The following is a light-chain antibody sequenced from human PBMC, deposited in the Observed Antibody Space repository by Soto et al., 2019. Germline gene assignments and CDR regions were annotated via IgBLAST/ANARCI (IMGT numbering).Light chain of an antibody. Sequence: EIVMTQSPATLSVSPGGRATLSCRASQTISGTLAWYQQKPGQAPRLLIHGASTRAPGFPARFSGSGSGTDFTLTISSLQSEDFAVYYCQQYDNCPWTFGQGTKVEIK. CDR3: QQYDNCPWT. V-gene: IGKV3-15*01. CDR1: QTISGT. J-gene: IGKJ1*01. CDR2: GAS.